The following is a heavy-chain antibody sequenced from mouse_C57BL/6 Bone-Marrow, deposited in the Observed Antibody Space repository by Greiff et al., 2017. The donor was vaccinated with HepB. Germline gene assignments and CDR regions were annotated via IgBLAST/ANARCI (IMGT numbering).Heavy chain of an antibody. V-gene: IGHV5-17*01. CDR3: ARNWDVTYYYAMDY. J-gene: IGHJ4*01. CDR2: ISSGSSTI. Sequence: EVHLVESGGGLVKPGGSLKLSCAASGFTFSDYGMHWVRQAPEKGLEWVAYISSGSSTIYYADTVKGRFTISRDNAKNTLFLQMTSLRSEDTAMYYCARNWDVTYYYAMDYWGQGTSVTVSS. CDR1: GFTFSDYG. D-gene: IGHD4-1*02.